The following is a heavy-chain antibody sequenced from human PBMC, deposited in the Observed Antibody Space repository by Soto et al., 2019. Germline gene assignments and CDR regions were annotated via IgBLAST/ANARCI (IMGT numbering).Heavy chain of an antibody. CDR2: ISGSGDSA. J-gene: IGHJ4*02. V-gene: IGHV3-23*01. CDR3: GKERRGSGWAVCTF. CDR1: GFIFRDYA. D-gene: IGHD6-19*01. Sequence: VQLLESGGGLVQPGGSLRLSCAASGFIFRDYAMNWVRQAPGKGLEWVSDISGSGDSARYADSVTGRFTISRDNARNKLYLQINSLRVDDTAVYYCGKERRGSGWAVCTFWGQGTLVTVSS.